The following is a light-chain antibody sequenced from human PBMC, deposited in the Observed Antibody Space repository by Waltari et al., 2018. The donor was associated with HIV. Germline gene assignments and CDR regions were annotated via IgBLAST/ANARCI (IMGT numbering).Light chain of an antibody. V-gene: IGLV2-8*01. CDR3: TSYAGINPVV. CDR2: EVN. J-gene: IGLJ2*01. CDR1: SSDVGRYDY. Sequence: QSALTQPPSASGSPGQSVTISCTGTSSDVGRYDYVSWYPHHPGKAPKLLIYEVNKRPSGVPDRFSGSKSGNTASLTVSGLQAEDEAEYSCTSYAGINPVVFGGGTKLTVL.